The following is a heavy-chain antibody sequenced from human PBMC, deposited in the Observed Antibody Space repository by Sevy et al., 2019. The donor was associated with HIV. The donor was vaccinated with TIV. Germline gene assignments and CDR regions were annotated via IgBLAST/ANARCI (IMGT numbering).Heavy chain of an antibody. D-gene: IGHD3-16*02. Sequence: SETLSLTCAVYVGSFSGYYWSWIRQPPGKGLEWIGEINHSGSTNYNPSLKSRVTISVDTSKNQFSLKLSSVTAADTAVYYCARDPSIMITFGGVIAPPYYYGMDVWGQGTTVTVSS. CDR2: INHSGST. CDR3: ARDPSIMITFGGVIAPPYYYGMDV. V-gene: IGHV4-34*01. J-gene: IGHJ6*02. CDR1: VGSFSGYY.